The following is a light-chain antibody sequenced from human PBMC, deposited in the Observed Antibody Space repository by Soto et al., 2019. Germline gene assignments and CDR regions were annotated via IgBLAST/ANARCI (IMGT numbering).Light chain of an antibody. CDR3: SSYTSGSTYV. Sequence: QSALTQPASVSGSPGQSITISCTGTSSDVGGYNYVSWCQQHPGKAPKLMIYEVSNRPSGVSNRFSGSKSGNTASLTISGLQAEDEADYYCSSYTSGSTYVFGT. CDR2: EVS. J-gene: IGLJ1*01. V-gene: IGLV2-14*01. CDR1: SSDVGGYNY.